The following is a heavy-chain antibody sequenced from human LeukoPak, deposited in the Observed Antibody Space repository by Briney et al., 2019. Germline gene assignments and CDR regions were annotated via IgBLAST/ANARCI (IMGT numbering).Heavy chain of an antibody. CDR3: ARAPYGSGSSVDY. D-gene: IGHD3-10*01. V-gene: IGHV1-2*02. Sequence: GASVKVSCKASGYTFTGYYMHWVRQAPGQGLEWMGWINPNSGGTNYAQKFQGRVTMTRDTSISTAYMELSRLRSEDTAVYYCARAPYGSGSSVDYWGQGTLVTVSS. CDR2: INPNSGGT. CDR1: GYTFTGYY. J-gene: IGHJ4*02.